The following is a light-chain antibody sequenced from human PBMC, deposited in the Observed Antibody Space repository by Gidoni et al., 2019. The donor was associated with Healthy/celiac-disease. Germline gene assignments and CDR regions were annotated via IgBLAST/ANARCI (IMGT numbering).Light chain of an antibody. CDR3: AAWDDSLNGLV. CDR1: SPNSGSKT. V-gene: IGLV1-44*01. J-gene: IGLJ1*01. CDR2: SNN. Sequence: QSVLTQPPSASGTPGTRVTSPCSGSSPNSGSKTVNWYQQLPGTAPKLLIYSNNQRPSGVPDRFSGSKSGTSASLAISGLQSEDEADYYCAAWDDSLNGLVFGTGTKVTVL.